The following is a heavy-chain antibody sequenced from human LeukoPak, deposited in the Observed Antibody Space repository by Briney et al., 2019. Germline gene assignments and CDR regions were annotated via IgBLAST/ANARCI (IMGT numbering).Heavy chain of an antibody. J-gene: IGHJ6*03. V-gene: IGHV4-59*01. CDR2: IYYSGST. CDR1: GGSISSYY. D-gene: IGHD5-18*01. Sequence: SETLSLTCTVSGGSISSYYWSWIRQPPGKGLEWVGYIYYSGSTNYNPSLKSRVTISVDTSKNQFSLKLSSVTAADTAVYYCARDVGYSYDFDYYYMDVWGKGTTVTVSS. CDR3: ARDVGYSYDFDYYYMDV.